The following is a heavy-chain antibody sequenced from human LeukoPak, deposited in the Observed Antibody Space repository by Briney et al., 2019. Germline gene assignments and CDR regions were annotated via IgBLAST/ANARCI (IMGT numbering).Heavy chain of an antibody. Sequence: PGGSLRLSCAASGFTFSSYGMHWVRQAPGKGLEWVAFIRYDGSNKYYADSVKGRFTISRDNSKNTLYLQMNSLRAEDTAVYYCARDLATHTYYYDSSGYYLPGACGYWGQGTLVTVSS. J-gene: IGHJ4*02. V-gene: IGHV3-30*02. CDR1: GFTFSSYG. CDR3: ARDLATHTYYYDSSGYYLPGACGY. CDR2: IRYDGSNK. D-gene: IGHD3-22*01.